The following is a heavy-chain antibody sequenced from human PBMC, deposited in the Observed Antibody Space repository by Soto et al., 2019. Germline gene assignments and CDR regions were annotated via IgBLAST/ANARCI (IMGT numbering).Heavy chain of an antibody. Sequence: SCKASGYTFTRHYMYWVRQAPGQGLEWMGWINPNSGGTNYAQELRGRVTMTRNTSNTTAYMELTSLTSDDTGVYYCAGGNFRYWGQGTLVTVSS. CDR2: INPNSGGT. CDR1: GYTFTRHY. V-gene: IGHV1-2*02. CDR3: AGGNFRY. J-gene: IGHJ4*02.